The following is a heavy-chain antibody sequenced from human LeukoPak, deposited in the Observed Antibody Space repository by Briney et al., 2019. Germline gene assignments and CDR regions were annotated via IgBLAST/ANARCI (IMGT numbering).Heavy chain of an antibody. D-gene: IGHD3-3*01. CDR2: INTNTENP. J-gene: IGHJ5*02. V-gene: IGHV7-4-1*02. CDR1: GYTFTNYG. CDR3: ARGGSEYAFWSVQRSNWFDP. Sequence: GASVKVSCKASGYTFTNYGINWVRQAPGQGLEWMGWINTNTENPTYAQGFTGRFVFSLDSSVSTAYLQISSLKAEDTAVYYCARGGSEYAFWSVQRSNWFDPWGQGTLVTVSS.